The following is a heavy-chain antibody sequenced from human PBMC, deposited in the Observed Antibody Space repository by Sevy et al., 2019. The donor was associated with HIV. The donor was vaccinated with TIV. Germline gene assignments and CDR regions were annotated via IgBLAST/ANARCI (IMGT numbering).Heavy chain of an antibody. J-gene: IGHJ5*02. CDR3: ARCPPVRTGDDSLYWFDP. V-gene: IGHV4-59*01. CDR1: YGSISGYH. D-gene: IGHD1-1*01. CDR2: VYYTGDT. Sequence: SETLSLTCTVSYGSISGYHWTWIRQPPGKTLEYIGYVYYTGDTNYNPSLKSRVTMSVDTSKSQFSLKVTSVTAADTAVYYCARCPPVRTGDDSLYWFDPWGQGTLVTVSS.